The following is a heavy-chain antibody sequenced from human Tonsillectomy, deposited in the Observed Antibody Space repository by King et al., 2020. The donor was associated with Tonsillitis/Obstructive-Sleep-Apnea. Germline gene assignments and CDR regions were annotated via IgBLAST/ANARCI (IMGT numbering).Heavy chain of an antibody. CDR2: ISAYNGDT. CDR3: ARDSRSHYYDTSGYYTFEY. CDR1: GYTFNTYG. D-gene: IGHD3-22*01. V-gene: IGHV1-18*01. J-gene: IGHJ4*02. Sequence: LQLVQSGAEVKKPGASVKVSCKASGYTFNTYGISWVRQAPGQGLEWMGWISAYNGDTNYAQKLQDRVTMTTDTSTSTAYMEVRSLRSDDTAVYYCARDSRSHYYDTSGYYTFEYWGQGTLVTVSS.